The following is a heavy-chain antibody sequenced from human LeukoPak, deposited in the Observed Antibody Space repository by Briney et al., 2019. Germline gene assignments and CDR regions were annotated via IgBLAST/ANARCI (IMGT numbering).Heavy chain of an antibody. V-gene: IGHV3-23*01. Sequence: GGSLRLSCAASGFTFSSYAMSWVRQAPGKGLEWISATSGSGGSTYYADSVKGRFTISRDNSKNTLYLQMNSLRAEDTAVYYCAKDHSVAGPPFDYWGQGTLVTVSS. J-gene: IGHJ4*02. D-gene: IGHD6-19*01. CDR2: TSGSGGST. CDR1: GFTFSSYA. CDR3: AKDHSVAGPPFDY.